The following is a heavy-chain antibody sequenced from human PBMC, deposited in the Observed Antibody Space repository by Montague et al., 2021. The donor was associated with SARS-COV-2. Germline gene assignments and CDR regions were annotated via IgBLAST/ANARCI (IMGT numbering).Heavy chain of an antibody. CDR2: INHSGSA. V-gene: IGHV4-34*01. CDR1: GTSFSGYY. J-gene: IGHJ6*03. D-gene: IGHD2-2*02. Sequence: SETPSLTCAVHGTSFSGYYWNWIRQPPGKGLEWIGEINHSGSANYNPSLKRRVTISVDTSKNQFSLKLNSVTAADTAVYYCARLGEGVVPAPILGVGPYYSYFYMDVWGKGATVTVSS. CDR3: ARLGEGVVPAPILGVGPYYSYFYMDV.